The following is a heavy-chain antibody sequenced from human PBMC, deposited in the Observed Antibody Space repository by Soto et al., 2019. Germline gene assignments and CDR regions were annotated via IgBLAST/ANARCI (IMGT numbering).Heavy chain of an antibody. V-gene: IGHV4-31*03. CDR1: GGSISSGGYY. D-gene: IGHD6-19*01. Sequence: PSETLSLTCTVSGGSISSGGYYWSWIRQHPGKGLERIGNIYYSGSTYYNPSLKSRVSISVDTSKNQFSLRLSSVTAADTAVYSCARIDGGSSGWFSYWGQGTLVTVSS. CDR3: ARIDGGSSGWFSY. CDR2: IYYSGST. J-gene: IGHJ4*02.